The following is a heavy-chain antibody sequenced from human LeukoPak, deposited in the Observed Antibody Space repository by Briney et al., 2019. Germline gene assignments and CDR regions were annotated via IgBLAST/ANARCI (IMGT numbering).Heavy chain of an antibody. CDR3: ATQIAAAGRLDY. D-gene: IGHD6-13*01. Sequence: SETLSLTCTVSGGSISSYYWSWIRQPPGKGLEWIGYISYTGNTNYNPSLKSRVTISVDTSKNQFSLKLSSVTAADTAVYYCATQIAAAGRLDYWGQGTLVTVSS. CDR1: GGSISSYY. J-gene: IGHJ4*02. V-gene: IGHV4-59*01. CDR2: ISYTGNT.